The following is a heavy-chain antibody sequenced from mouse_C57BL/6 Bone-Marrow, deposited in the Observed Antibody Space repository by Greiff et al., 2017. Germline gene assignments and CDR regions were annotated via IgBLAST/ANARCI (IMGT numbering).Heavy chain of an antibody. Sequence: QVQLQQPGAELVKPGASVKLSCKASGYTFTSYWMQWVNPRPGQGLEWIGEIDPSDSYTNYNQKFKGKATLTVDTSSSPAYMQLSSLTSEDAAVYYWARPPSYEDDGPYWYCEVWGKGTTVTVSS. CDR1: GYTFTSYW. J-gene: IGHJ1*03. D-gene: IGHD2-4*01. V-gene: IGHV1-50*01. CDR2: IDPSDSYT. CDR3: ARPPSYEDDGPYWYCEV.